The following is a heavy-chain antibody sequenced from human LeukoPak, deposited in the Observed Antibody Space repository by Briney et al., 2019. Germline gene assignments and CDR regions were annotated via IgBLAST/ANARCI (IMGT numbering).Heavy chain of an antibody. CDR3: ASHKEGGEVDY. CDR2: IYYSGST. J-gene: IGHJ4*02. D-gene: IGHD4-17*01. CDR1: GDSISSYY. V-gene: IGHV4-59*08. Sequence: PSETLSLTCTVSGDSISSYYWSWIRQPPGKGLEWIGYIYYSGSTNYSPSLKSRVTISVDTSKNQFSLKLSSVTAADTAVYYCASHKEGGEVDYWGQGILVTVSS.